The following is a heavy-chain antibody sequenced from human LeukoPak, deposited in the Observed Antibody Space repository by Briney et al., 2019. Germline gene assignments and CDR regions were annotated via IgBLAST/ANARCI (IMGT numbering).Heavy chain of an antibody. V-gene: IGHV1-69*04. CDR2: IIPILGIA. Sequence: SVKVSCKASGGTFSSYAISWVRQAPGQGLEWMGRIIPILGIANYAQKFQGRVTITADKSTSTAYMELSSLRSEDTAVYYSAKVGSGSYFGYYYYGMDVWGQGTTVTVSS. D-gene: IGHD1-26*01. CDR1: GGTFSSYA. J-gene: IGHJ6*02. CDR3: AKVGSGSYFGYYYYGMDV.